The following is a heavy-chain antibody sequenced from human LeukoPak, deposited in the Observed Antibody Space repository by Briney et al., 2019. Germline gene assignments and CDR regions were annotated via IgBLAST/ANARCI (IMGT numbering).Heavy chain of an antibody. CDR1: GCRFNTYW. Sequence: GAALEIPFHTSGCRFNTYWIGRGRPLPGTGVEWGGAIYPDDSDTRYSPSFQGQVVISADRYIRTASLQWNPLKTSDTAMYYCVRQRGASGTINHFDPWGQGTLVTVSS. D-gene: IGHD3-10*01. CDR2: IYPDDSDT. V-gene: IGHV5-51*01. CDR3: VRQRGASGTINHFDP. J-gene: IGHJ5*02.